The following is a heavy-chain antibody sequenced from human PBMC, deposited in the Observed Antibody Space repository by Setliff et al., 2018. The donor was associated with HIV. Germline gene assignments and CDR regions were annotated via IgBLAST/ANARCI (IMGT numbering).Heavy chain of an antibody. J-gene: IGHJ5*02. CDR3: ARENGWLFGWFDP. CDR1: GGSVSSGSYY. CDR2: INHSGST. Sequence: SETLSLTCTVSGGSVSSGSYYWSWIRQPPGKGLEWIGEINHSGSTNYNPSLKSRVTISVDTSKNQFSLRLNSVTAADTAVYYCARENGWLFGWFDPWGQGTPVTVSS. D-gene: IGHD3-22*01. V-gene: IGHV4-61*01.